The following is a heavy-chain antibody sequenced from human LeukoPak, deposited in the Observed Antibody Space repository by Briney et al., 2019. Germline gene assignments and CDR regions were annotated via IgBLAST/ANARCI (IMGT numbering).Heavy chain of an antibody. Sequence: ASVKVSCKASGYTFSDYYMHWVRQAPGQGPEWMGWINPNTGDTNSAQKFQGRVTMTRDTSISTVYMELSRLTSDDTAVYFCARDGGLDFWGQGTLVTVSS. V-gene: IGHV1-2*02. CDR1: GYTFSDYY. J-gene: IGHJ4*02. D-gene: IGHD3-16*01. CDR2: INPNTGDT. CDR3: ARDGGLDF.